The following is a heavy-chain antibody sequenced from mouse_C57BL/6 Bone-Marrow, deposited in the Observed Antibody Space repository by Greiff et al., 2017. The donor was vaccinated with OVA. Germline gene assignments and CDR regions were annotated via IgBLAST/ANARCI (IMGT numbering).Heavy chain of an antibody. Sequence: VQLQQSGPELVKPGASVKISCKASGYAFSSSWMNWVKQRPGKGLEWIGRIYPGDGDTNYNGKFKGKATLTADKSSSTAYMQLSSLTSEDSAVYFCAGWLLNYWGQGTTLTVSS. CDR1: GYAFSSSW. CDR2: IYPGDGDT. V-gene: IGHV1-82*01. J-gene: IGHJ2*01. D-gene: IGHD2-3*01. CDR3: AGWLLNY.